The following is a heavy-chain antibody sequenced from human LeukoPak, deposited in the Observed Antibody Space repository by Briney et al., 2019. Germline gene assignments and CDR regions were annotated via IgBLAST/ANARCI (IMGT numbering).Heavy chain of an antibody. CDR3: ASTAMVLYYFDY. V-gene: IGHV1-69*04. Sequence: SVKVSCKASGGTFSSYAISWVRQAPGQGLEWMGRIIPILGIASYAQKFQGRVTITADKSTSTAYMELSSLRSEDTAVYYCASTAMVLYYFDYWGQGTLVTVSS. CDR2: IIPILGIA. J-gene: IGHJ4*02. CDR1: GGTFSSYA. D-gene: IGHD5-18*01.